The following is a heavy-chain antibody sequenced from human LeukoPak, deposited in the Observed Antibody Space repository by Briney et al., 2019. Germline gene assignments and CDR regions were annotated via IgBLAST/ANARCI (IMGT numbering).Heavy chain of an antibody. Sequence: ASVKVSCKASGYTFTGYYMHWVRQAPGQGLEWMGWINPNSGNTNYAQKLQGRVTMTTDTSTSTAYMELSSLRSEDTAVYYCAAERGDHIYWGQGTLVTVSS. V-gene: IGHV1-2*02. CDR3: AAERGDHIY. J-gene: IGHJ4*02. D-gene: IGHD2-21*01. CDR2: INPNSGNT. CDR1: GYTFTGYY.